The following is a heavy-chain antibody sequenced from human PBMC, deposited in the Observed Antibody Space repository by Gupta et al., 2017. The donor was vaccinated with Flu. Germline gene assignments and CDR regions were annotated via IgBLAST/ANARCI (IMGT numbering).Heavy chain of an antibody. Sequence: PGQGLEWMGRINPNSGGTKFAQKFQGRVTLTSDTSISTAYMELSRLTSDDTGVYYCARVTYCSTTSCYQPFDYWGQGTLVTVSS. J-gene: IGHJ4*02. CDR3: ARVTYCSTTSCYQPFDY. V-gene: IGHV1-2*05. D-gene: IGHD2-2*01. CDR2: INPNSGGT.